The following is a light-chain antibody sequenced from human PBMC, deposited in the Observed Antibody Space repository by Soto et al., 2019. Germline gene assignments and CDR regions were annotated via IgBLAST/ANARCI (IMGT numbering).Light chain of an antibody. Sequence: EIVVTQSPGTLSLSPGEVATLSCRASQTVSRNYLAWYQQKPGQAPRLLIYGASTRATGIPDRFSGSGSGTDFTLTISRLEPEDFAVYYCQQYGSSPGTFGQGTKVEIK. CDR2: GAS. CDR1: QTVSRNY. CDR3: QQYGSSPGT. J-gene: IGKJ1*01. V-gene: IGKV3-20*01.